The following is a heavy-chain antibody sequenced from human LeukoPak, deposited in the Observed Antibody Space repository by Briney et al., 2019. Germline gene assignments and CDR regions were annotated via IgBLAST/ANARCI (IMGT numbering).Heavy chain of an antibody. V-gene: IGHV4-4*07. CDR2: IHTSGTT. D-gene: IGHD3-16*01. CDR3: ARGDYCAGGGRNWFDP. CDR1: GGSMSSYY. Sequence: SETLSLTCTVSGGSMSSYYWSFIRQSAGTGLEWLGRIHTSGTTWYNPSLQSRVTLSVDASKNQFSLGLTSVTAADTAVYYCARGDYCAGGGRNWFDPWGHGTRVTVSS. J-gene: IGHJ5*02.